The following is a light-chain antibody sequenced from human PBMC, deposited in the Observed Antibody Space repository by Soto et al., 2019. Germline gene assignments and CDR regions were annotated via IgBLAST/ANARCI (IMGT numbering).Light chain of an antibody. CDR3: NSYTSTSSWV. CDR2: EVS. V-gene: IGLV2-14*01. CDR1: RSDVGGYNY. Sequence: QSALTQPASVSGSPGQSITITCTGTRSDVGGYNYVSWYQQHPGKAPKLMIYEVSNRPSGVSNRFSGSKSGNTASLTISGLPAEDEADYYCNSYTSTSSWVFGGGTKLTVL. J-gene: IGLJ3*02.